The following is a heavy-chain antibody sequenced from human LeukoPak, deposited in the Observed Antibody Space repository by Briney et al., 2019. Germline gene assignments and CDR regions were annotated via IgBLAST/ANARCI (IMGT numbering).Heavy chain of an antibody. CDR1: GFTFSAYS. J-gene: IGHJ4*02. Sequence: PGGSLRLSCAASGFTFSAYSVNWVRQAPGKGLEWVSSISNTGKYIYYADSLKGRFTISRDNAKNSLYLQLNSLRAEDKAVYYCSKLQDDSGWYDSDYWRQGTLLPLPS. CDR2: ISNTGKYI. CDR3: SKLQDDSGWYDSDY. V-gene: IGHV3-21*01. D-gene: IGHD6-19*01.